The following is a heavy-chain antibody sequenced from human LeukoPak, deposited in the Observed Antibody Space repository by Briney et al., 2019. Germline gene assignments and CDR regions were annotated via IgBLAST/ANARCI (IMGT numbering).Heavy chain of an antibody. Sequence: VSVRVCCKASGYVFLDNQLHSVRRAAGQALEWMGWVKPYGGDTHVAQKFQGRVTMNRDTSITTAYMELSRLTSDDTAVYFCARGTFVDWIPAGDRFDSWGQGTPVTVSS. CDR1: GYVFLDNQ. CDR3: ARGTFVDWIPAGDRFDS. V-gene: IGHV1-2*02. D-gene: IGHD1-1*01. CDR2: VKPYGGDT. J-gene: IGHJ4*02.